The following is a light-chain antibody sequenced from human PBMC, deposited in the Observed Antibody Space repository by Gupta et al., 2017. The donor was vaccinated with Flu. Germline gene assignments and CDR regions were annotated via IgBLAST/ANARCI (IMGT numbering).Light chain of an antibody. V-gene: IGLV1-40*01. CDR3: QSYDNSLSGSKV. CDR1: TPNIGAGYG. J-gene: IGLJ3*02. Sequence: QFVLTQPPSVSGAPGQRVPISCTGRTPNIGAGYGVHWYQQVPGRAPKRLIFGNNNRPSGVADRFSGSKSGTSASRAIAGLQAEDEADYYCQSYDNSLSGSKVFGGGTKLTVL. CDR2: GNN.